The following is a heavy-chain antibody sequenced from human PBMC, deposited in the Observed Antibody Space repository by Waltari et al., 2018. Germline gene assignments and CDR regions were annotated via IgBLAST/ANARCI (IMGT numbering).Heavy chain of an antibody. CDR1: GYSFPDYY. CDR3: ARDIGGAAAGTEYFQH. Sequence: QAQLVQSGAEVKKPGASAQVSCKASGYSFPDYYIPWVRQAPGQGFEWIGWINPNSGITNFAQKFQGRVTMTRDTSTTTVYMELSSLKSDDTALYYCARDIGGAAAGTEYFQHWGQGTLVTVSS. V-gene: IGHV1-2*02. CDR2: INPNSGIT. J-gene: IGHJ1*01. D-gene: IGHD6-13*01.